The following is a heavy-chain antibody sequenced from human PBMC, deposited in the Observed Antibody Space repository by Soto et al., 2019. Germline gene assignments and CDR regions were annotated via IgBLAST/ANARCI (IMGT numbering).Heavy chain of an antibody. V-gene: IGHV1-18*01. CDR1: GYTFSNFG. CDR2: ISPYDGNT. J-gene: IGHJ4*02. CDR3: ARDRWPSSGPSY. D-gene: IGHD3-22*01. Sequence: QVLLAQSGGEVKKPGASVRVSCKTSGYTFSNFGLSWVRQAPGQGLEWMGWISPYDGNTNYAQKFQGRVTMTTDTSTNTTYMELRSLRSDDTAVYYCARDRWPSSGPSYWGQGTLVTVSS.